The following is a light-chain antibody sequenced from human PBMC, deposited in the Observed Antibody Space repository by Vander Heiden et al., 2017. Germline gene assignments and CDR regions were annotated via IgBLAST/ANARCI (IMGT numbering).Light chain of an antibody. J-gene: IGKJ1*01. Sequence: DIVLTQSPASVAVSLAERATINCKASQSVLYSSNNKNYLAWYQQKPGQSPKLLIYWASDRESGVPDRFSGSGSGTDFTLTISSLQAEDVAVYYCQQCYSSFWTFGQGTKVEIK. CDR3: QQCYSSFWT. CDR2: WAS. V-gene: IGKV4-1*01. CDR1: QSVLYSSNNKNY.